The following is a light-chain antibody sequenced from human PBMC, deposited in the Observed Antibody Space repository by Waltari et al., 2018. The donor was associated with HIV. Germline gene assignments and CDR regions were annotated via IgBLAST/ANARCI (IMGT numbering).Light chain of an antibody. Sequence: EIVMTQSPATLSVSPGERVTLSCRASQRIASNLVGYQQKPGQAPRPLIYRASSRATGIPARFSGSGSGTEFTLTISSLQSEDFALYYCQQYNNFPLTFGGGTKVEIK. CDR2: RAS. J-gene: IGKJ4*01. CDR3: QQYNNFPLT. CDR1: QRIASN. V-gene: IGKV3-15*01.